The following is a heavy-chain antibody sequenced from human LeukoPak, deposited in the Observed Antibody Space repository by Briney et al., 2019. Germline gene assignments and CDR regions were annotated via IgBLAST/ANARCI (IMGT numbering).Heavy chain of an antibody. Sequence: SETLSLTCTVSGGSISGSNYYWGWIRQSPGKGLEWIGSIYYRGTTSYNPSLKGRVTISVDTSKNQFSLNLSSVTAADTAVYYCATYFDFWSGYPGYMDVWGNGTTVTVSS. CDR3: ATYFDFWSGYPGYMDV. CDR1: GGSISGSNYY. D-gene: IGHD3-3*01. V-gene: IGHV4-39*01. J-gene: IGHJ6*03. CDR2: IYYRGTT.